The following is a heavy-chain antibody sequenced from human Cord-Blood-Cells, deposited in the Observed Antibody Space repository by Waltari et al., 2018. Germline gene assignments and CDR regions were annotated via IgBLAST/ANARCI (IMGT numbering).Heavy chain of an antibody. V-gene: IGHV4-39*01. CDR3: ARQYSSSSRYFDY. Sequence: QLQLQESGPGLVKPSETLSLTCTVSGGSISSRSYYWGWISQPPGKGLEWIGSIYYSGSTYYNPSLKSRVTISVDTSKNQFSLKLSSVTTADTAVYYCARQYSSSSRYFDYWGQGTLVTVSS. CDR2: IYYSGST. J-gene: IGHJ4*02. D-gene: IGHD6-6*01. CDR1: GGSISSRSYY.